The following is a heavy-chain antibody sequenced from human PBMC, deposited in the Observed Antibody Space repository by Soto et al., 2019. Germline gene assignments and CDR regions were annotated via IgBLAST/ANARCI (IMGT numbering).Heavy chain of an antibody. Sequence: PSETLSLTCAVYGGSFSGYYWSWIRQPPGKGLEWIGEINHSGSTNYNPSLKSRVTISVDTSKNQFSLKLSSVTAADTAVYYCARGHPDGYNYGRADYWGQGTLVTV. V-gene: IGHV4-34*01. CDR3: ARGHPDGYNYGRADY. CDR1: GGSFSGYY. CDR2: INHSGST. D-gene: IGHD5-12*01. J-gene: IGHJ4*02.